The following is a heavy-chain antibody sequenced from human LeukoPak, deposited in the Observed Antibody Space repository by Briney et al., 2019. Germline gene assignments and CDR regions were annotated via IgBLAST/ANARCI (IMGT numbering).Heavy chain of an antibody. CDR3: ARRGYSSSWYGYYYYMDV. Sequence: PSETLSLTCTVSGGSISSYYWSWIRQPAGKGLEWIGRIYTSGSTNYNPSLKSRVTISVDTSKNQFSLKLSSVTAADTAVYYCARRGYSSSWYGYYYYMDVWGKGTTVTISS. J-gene: IGHJ6*03. V-gene: IGHV4-4*07. CDR2: IYTSGST. CDR1: GGSISSYY. D-gene: IGHD6-13*01.